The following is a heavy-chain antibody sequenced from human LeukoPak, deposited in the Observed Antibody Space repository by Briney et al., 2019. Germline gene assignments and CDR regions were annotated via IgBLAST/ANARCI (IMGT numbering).Heavy chain of an antibody. CDR2: IYYSGST. J-gene: IGHJ5*02. Sequence: SETLSLTCTVSGGSVSSSSYYWGWIRQPPGKGLEWIGSIYYSGSTYYNPSLKSRVTISVDTSKNQFSLKLSSVTAADTAVYYCARLGYYGSGSYPNWFDPWGQGTLVTVSS. CDR1: GGSVSSSSYY. CDR3: ARLGYYGSGSYPNWFDP. D-gene: IGHD3-10*01. V-gene: IGHV4-39*01.